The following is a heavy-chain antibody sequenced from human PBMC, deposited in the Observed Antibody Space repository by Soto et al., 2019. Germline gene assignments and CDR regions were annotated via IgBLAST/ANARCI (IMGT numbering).Heavy chain of an antibody. CDR3: ASDIWGSYP. D-gene: IGHD3-16*01. CDR1: GFSIRSYW. V-gene: IGHV3-74*01. Sequence: EVKLVESGGGLVQPGGSLRLSCAASGFSIRSYWMHWVRQAPGKGLVWVSDINSEGSRTSYADSVKGRFTISRDNAENTLYLQMNSLRVDDTAVYYCASDIWGSYPWGQGTPVIVSS. J-gene: IGHJ5*02. CDR2: INSEGSRT.